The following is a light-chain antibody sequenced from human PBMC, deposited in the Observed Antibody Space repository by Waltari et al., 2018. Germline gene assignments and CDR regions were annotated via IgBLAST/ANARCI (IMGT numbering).Light chain of an antibody. J-gene: IGKJ4*01. CDR3: QQRSNWLT. CDR2: DAS. CDR1: QSVRSY. Sequence: EIVLTQSPATLSLSPGERATLSCRASQSVRSYLAWYQQKPGQAPRPLIYDASNRATGSPARFSGSGSGTDFTLTISSLEPEDFAVYYCQQRSNWLTFGGGTKVEIK. V-gene: IGKV3-11*01.